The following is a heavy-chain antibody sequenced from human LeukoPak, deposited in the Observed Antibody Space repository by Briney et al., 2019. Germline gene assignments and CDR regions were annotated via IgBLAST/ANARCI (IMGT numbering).Heavy chain of an antibody. J-gene: IGHJ6*03. D-gene: IGHD1-7*01. CDR3: PKDRGTGTTGYYYYMDV. V-gene: IGHV3-9*01. Sequence: GRSLRLSCAASGFTFDDYAMHWGRQAPGKGLDWVSGVSWNSGSIGYADSVKGRCTISRDNAKNSLYLQMNSLRAEDTALYYSPKDRGTGTTGYYYYMDVWGKGTTVTVSS. CDR2: VSWNSGSI. CDR1: GFTFDDYA.